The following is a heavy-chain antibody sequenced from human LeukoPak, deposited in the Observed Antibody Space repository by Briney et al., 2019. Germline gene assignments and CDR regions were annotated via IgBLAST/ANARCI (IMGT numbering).Heavy chain of an antibody. CDR1: GFTFSNYA. J-gene: IGHJ5*02. CDR2: ISGSGGNT. D-gene: IGHD2-15*01. Sequence: GGSLRLSCAASGFTFSNYAMNWVRQAPGKGLQWVSSISGSGGNTYYADSVKGRFTISRDNSKNSLYLQMNSLRAEDTAVYYCARAPSGYCSGGSCYSGWFDPWGQGTLVTVSS. V-gene: IGHV3-23*01. CDR3: ARAPSGYCSGGSCYSGWFDP.